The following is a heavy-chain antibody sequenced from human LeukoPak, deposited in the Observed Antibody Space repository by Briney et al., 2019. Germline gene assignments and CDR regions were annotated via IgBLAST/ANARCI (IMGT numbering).Heavy chain of an antibody. CDR1: GYTFTGYY. D-gene: IGHD2-21*01. V-gene: IGHV1-2*06. J-gene: IGHJ3*02. Sequence: ASVKVSCKASGYTFTGYYMHWVRQAPGQGLEWMGRINPNSGGTDYAQKFQGRVTMTRDTSISTDYMELSRLRSDDTAVYYCARDYSGDDAFDIWGQGTMVTVSS. CDR3: ARDYSGDDAFDI. CDR2: INPNSGGT.